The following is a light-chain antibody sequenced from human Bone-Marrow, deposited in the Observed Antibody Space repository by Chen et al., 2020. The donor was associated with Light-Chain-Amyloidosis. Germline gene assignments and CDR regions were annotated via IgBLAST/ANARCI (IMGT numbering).Light chain of an antibody. J-gene: IGLJ3*02. Sequence: SYVLTQPSSVSVAPGQTAPIACGGHNIGSTSENWYQQTPGQAPLPVVYDDSDRPSGIPERLSGSNSGNTATLTISRVEAGDEADYYCQVWDRSSDRPVFGGGTKLTVL. CDR2: DDS. V-gene: IGLV3-21*02. CDR1: NIGSTS. CDR3: QVWDRSSDRPV.